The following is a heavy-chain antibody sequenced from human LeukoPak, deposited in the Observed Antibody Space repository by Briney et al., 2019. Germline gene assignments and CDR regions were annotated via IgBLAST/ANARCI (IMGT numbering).Heavy chain of an antibody. J-gene: IGHJ6*02. CDR3: ARAGFWSGYPNYYYYGMDV. V-gene: IGHV3-33*01. CDR1: GFTFSSYG. CDR2: IWYDGSNK. Sequence: GGSLLLSCAAAGFTFSSYGMHWGRQAPGKGVEWVAVIWYDGSNKYYADSVKGRFTISRDNSKNTLYLQMNSLRAEDTAVYYCARAGFWSGYPNYYYYGMDVWGQGTTVTVSS. D-gene: IGHD3-3*01.